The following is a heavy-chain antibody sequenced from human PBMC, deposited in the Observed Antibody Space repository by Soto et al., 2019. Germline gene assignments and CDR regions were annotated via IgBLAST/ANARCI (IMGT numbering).Heavy chain of an antibody. CDR3: AKLYWNPRYFDY. Sequence: GGSLRLSCAASGFTFTTVAMTWVRQAPGKGLEWVSSITDSGGSTDYADSVKGRFTISRDNSKNTLYLQMNSLRAEDTAIYYCAKLYWNPRYFDYWGQGTRVTVSS. D-gene: IGHD1-1*01. CDR2: ITDSGGST. CDR1: GFTFTTVA. J-gene: IGHJ4*02. V-gene: IGHV3-23*01.